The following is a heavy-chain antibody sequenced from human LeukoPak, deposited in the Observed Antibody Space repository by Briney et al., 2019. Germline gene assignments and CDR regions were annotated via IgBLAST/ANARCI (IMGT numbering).Heavy chain of an antibody. J-gene: IGHJ4*02. CDR1: GYTFTNYG. D-gene: IGHD1-26*01. CDR2: ISAYNDNT. CDR3: AREKATGEMTHFDY. Sequence: ASVKVSCKASGYTFTNYGISWVRQAPGHGLEWMGWISAYNDNTNYAQNLQGRVTMTTDTSTSTAYMELRSLRSDDTAVYYCAREKATGEMTHFDYWGQGTLVTVSS. V-gene: IGHV1-18*01.